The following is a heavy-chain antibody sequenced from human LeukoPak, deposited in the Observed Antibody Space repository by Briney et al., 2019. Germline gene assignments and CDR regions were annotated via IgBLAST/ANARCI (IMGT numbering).Heavy chain of an antibody. CDR3: ARVAVAGTHY. CDR1: GGSISSSSYY. J-gene: IGHJ4*02. D-gene: IGHD6-19*01. CDR2: IYYSGSA. V-gene: IGHV4-39*07. Sequence: PSETLSLTCTVSGGSISSSSYYWGWIRQPPGKGLEWIGSIYYSGSAYYNPPLKSRVTISVDTSKNQFSLKLSSVTAADTAVYYCARVAVAGTHYWGQGTLVTVSS.